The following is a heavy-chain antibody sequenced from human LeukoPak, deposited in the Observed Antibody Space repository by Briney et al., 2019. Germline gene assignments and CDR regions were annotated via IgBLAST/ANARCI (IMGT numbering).Heavy chain of an antibody. D-gene: IGHD3-16*01. V-gene: IGHV4-39*01. CDR1: GGSISSDTYF. CDR2: IYFTGNT. J-gene: IGHJ4*02. Sequence: PSETLSLTCTVSGGSISSDTYFWGWIRQPPGKGLEWIANIYFTGNTYYNPSLKSRATISVDTSKNQFSLTLSSVTAADTAVYYCGSEAYRGGGFDSWGQGTLVTVSS. CDR3: GSEAYRGGGFDS.